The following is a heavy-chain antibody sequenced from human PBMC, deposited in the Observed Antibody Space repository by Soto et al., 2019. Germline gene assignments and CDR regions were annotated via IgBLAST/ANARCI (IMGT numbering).Heavy chain of an antibody. CDR1: GGYISIHD. CDR2: IYTSGST. Sequence: PLVTLCLPCSVAGGYISIHDRSSIRQTAGKGLEWIGRIYTSGSTNYNPSLKSRVTMSVDTSKNQFSLKLSAVTAADTAVYYCARIGSDILTGGVDYWGQGARVSVS. D-gene: IGHD3-9*01. CDR3: ARIGSDILTGGVDY. V-gene: IGHV4-4*07. J-gene: IGHJ4*02.